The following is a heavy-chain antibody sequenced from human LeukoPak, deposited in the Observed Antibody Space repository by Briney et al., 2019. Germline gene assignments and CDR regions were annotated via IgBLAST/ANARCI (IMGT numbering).Heavy chain of an antibody. CDR1: GYIFTSYW. CDR3: AREESSSSHFDY. Sequence: PGESLKISCKGSGYIFTSYWIGWVLQMPGKGLEWMGIIYPGDSDTRYSPSFQGQVTTSADKSISTAYLQWSSLKASDTAMYYCAREESSSSHFDYWGQGTLVTVSS. D-gene: IGHD6-6*01. V-gene: IGHV5-51*01. J-gene: IGHJ4*02. CDR2: IYPGDSDT.